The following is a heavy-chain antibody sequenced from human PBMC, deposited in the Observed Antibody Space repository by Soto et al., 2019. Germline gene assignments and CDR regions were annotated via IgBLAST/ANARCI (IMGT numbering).Heavy chain of an antibody. J-gene: IGHJ4*02. CDR3: ASSSGNNYGVGTNYYFDY. CDR2: IIPIFGTA. CDR1: GGTFSTYS. V-gene: IGHV1-69*06. Sequence: QVQLVQSGAEVKKPGSSVKVSCKPSGGTFSTYSIVWVRQAPGEGLEWMGGIIPIFGTANYAQKFQDRVTMTADKSTNTAFMELSSLKSEDTAMYYCASSSGNNYGVGTNYYFDYWGQGTLVTVSS. D-gene: IGHD1-26*01.